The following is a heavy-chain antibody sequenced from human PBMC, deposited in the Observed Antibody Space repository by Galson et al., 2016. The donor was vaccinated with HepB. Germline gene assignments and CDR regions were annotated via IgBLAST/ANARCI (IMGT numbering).Heavy chain of an antibody. CDR2: ISGSGGDT. CDR1: GFTFSSCA. J-gene: IGHJ3*02. V-gene: IGHV3-23*01. CDR3: AKNFGDYVGDTFDM. Sequence: SLRPSCAASGFTFSSCAMNWVRQAPGKGLEWISSISGSGGDTYSAESVKGRFTISRDNSKNSLYLQMNSLRAEDTAVYYCAKNFGDYVGDTFDMWGQGTMVTVSS. D-gene: IGHD4-17*01.